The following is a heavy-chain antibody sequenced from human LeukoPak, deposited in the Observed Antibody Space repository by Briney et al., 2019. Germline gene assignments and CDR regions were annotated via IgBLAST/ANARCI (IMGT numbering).Heavy chain of an antibody. CDR1: GGSVSDYS. CDR3: ARAVRSGYLHY. Sequence: PSETLSLTCTVSGGSVSDYSWSWLRQPPGKGLEWIGFIYNSGTTNYNPSFRSRLTISVDTSKNQFSLKLSSVTAADTAVYYCARAVRSGYLHYWGQGTLVTVSS. D-gene: IGHD3-10*01. V-gene: IGHV4-4*09. J-gene: IGHJ4*02. CDR2: IYNSGTT.